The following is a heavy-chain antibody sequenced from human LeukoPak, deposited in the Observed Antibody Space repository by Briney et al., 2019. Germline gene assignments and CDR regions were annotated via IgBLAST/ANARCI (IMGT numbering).Heavy chain of an antibody. CDR1: GYTFTGYY. CDR3: ARDLHPSYYGSGRAMDV. CDR2: INPNSGGT. J-gene: IGHJ6*03. V-gene: IGHV1-2*02. Sequence: VGSVKVSCKTSGYTFTGYYIHWVRQAPGQGLEWMGWINPNSGGTNYAQKFQGRVTMTRDTSISTAYMELSRLRSDDTAVYYCARDLHPSYYGSGRAMDVWGKGTTVTISS. D-gene: IGHD3-10*01.